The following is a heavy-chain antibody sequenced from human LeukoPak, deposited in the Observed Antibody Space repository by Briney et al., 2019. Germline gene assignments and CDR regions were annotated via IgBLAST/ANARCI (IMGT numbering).Heavy chain of an antibody. J-gene: IGHJ6*03. CDR2: IYHSGTTYSGST. CDR3: AREASMVRGVITNRAYYYYYYMDV. Sequence: PSETLSLTCNVSGASMSNYYWVWIRQPPGKGLEWIGSIYHSGTTYSGSTYYNPSLKSRVTISVDTSKKQFSLKLSSVTAADTAVYYCAREASMVRGVITNRAYYYYYYMDVWGKGTTVTISS. CDR1: GASMSNYY. V-gene: IGHV4-39*07. D-gene: IGHD3-10*01.